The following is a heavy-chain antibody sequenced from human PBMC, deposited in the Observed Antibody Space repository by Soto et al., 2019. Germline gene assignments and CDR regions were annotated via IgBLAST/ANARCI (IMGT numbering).Heavy chain of an antibody. CDR2: IDPDESYT. D-gene: IGHD4-4*01. Sequence: PGQSLKISCKGSGYRFTSYWINWVRQMPGKGLEWMGRIDPDESYTNYSPSFQGHVTISVDKSINTAYLQWSSLNASDTAMYYCARRTVAGRAFDIWGRGTMVTVSS. CDR3: ARRTVAGRAFDI. V-gene: IGHV5-10-1*01. CDR1: GYRFTSYW. J-gene: IGHJ3*02.